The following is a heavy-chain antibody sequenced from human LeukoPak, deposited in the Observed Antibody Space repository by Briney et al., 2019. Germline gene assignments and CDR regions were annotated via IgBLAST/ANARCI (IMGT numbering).Heavy chain of an antibody. CDR1: GFTFSSYG. CDR2: ISYDGSNK. CDR3: ANGRYCSGGNCYSPYYYGMDV. J-gene: IGHJ6*02. Sequence: GRSLRLSCAASGFTFSSYGMHWVRQAPGKGLEWVAVISYDGSNKYYADSVKGRFTISRDNSKNTLYLQMNSLRAEDTAVYYCANGRYCSGGNCYSPYYYGMDVWGQGTTVTVSS. V-gene: IGHV3-30*12. D-gene: IGHD2-15*01.